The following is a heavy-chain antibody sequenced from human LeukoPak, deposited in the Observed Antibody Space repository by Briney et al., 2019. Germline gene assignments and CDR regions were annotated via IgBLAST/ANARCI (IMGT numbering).Heavy chain of an antibody. Sequence: GGSLRLSCTASGFTFSNHWMSWVRQAPGKGLEWVANIKQDGSEKYYVDSVKGRFTISRDNAKNTLYLQMNSLRAEDTAVYYCASSRMDSVTTLGVYYYYGMDVWGQGTTVTVSS. CDR1: GFTFSNHW. V-gene: IGHV3-7*01. J-gene: IGHJ6*02. CDR3: ASSRMDSVTTLGVYYYYGMDV. D-gene: IGHD4-17*01. CDR2: IKQDGSEK.